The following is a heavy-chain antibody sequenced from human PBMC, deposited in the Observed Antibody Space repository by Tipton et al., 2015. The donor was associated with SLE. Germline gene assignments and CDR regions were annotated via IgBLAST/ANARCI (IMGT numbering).Heavy chain of an antibody. CDR2: IIHSGVT. V-gene: IGHV4-34*12. CDR3: ARDSPTVAGTFDS. Sequence: GLVKPSQTLSLSCGVSGGSFNGYFWTWIRQPPGKGLEWIAEIIHSGVTNYNPSLRSRVTISVDMSKSQVSLKLSSVTAADTAVYYCARDSPTVAGTFDSWGQGTLVIVS. J-gene: IGHJ4*02. CDR1: GGSFNGYF. D-gene: IGHD6-19*01.